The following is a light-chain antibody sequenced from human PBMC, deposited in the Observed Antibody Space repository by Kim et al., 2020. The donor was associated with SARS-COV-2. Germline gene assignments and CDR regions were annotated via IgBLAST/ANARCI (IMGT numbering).Light chain of an antibody. CDR2: YDS. CDR1: NIGSKS. CDR3: QVWDSSSDHRGV. Sequence: PGTTARITCGGNNIGSKSVHWYQQKPAQAPVLVIYYDSDRPSGIPERFSGSNSGNTATLTISRVEAGDEADYYCQVWDSSSDHRGVFGGGTQLTVL. J-gene: IGLJ3*02. V-gene: IGLV3-21*04.